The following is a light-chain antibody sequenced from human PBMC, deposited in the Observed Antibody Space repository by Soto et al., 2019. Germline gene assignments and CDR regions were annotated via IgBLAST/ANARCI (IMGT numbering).Light chain of an antibody. V-gene: IGKV1-6*01. J-gene: IGKJ1*01. CDR3: LQDYNYPWT. CDR2: AAS. CDR1: QDIRND. Sequence: AIQMTQSPSSLSTSVGDRVTITCRASQDIRNDLGWYQEKPGQAPKLLIYAASNLQSGVPSRFSGSGSGTGFTLTISSLQPEDFATYYCLQDYNYPWTFGQGTNVEI.